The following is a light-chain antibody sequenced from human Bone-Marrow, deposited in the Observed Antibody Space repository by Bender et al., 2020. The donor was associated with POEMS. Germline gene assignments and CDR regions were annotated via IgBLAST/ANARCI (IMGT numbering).Light chain of an antibody. V-gene: IGLV2-8*01. CDR3: SSYAGNNVL. CDR1: SSDVGAYNY. Sequence: QSALTQPPSASGSPGQSVTISCTGTSSDVGAYNYVSWYQQHPGKAPKLMIYEVTKRPSGVPDRFSGSKSANTASLTVSGLQADDEADYFCSSYAGNNVLFGGGTKVTVL. CDR2: EVT. J-gene: IGLJ2*01.